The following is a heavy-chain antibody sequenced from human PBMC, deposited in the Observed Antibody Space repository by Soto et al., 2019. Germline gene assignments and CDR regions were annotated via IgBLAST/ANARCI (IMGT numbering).Heavy chain of an antibody. J-gene: IGHJ4*02. CDR2: ISAYNGNT. Sequence: ASVRDSCKASGYTFTSYGISWVRQAPGQGLDWMGWISAYNGNTNYAQKLQGRVTMTTDTSTSTAYMELRSLRSDDTAVYYCARERRPNPYYFDYWGQGTLVTVSS. V-gene: IGHV1-18*04. CDR3: ARERRPNPYYFDY. CDR1: GYTFTSYG.